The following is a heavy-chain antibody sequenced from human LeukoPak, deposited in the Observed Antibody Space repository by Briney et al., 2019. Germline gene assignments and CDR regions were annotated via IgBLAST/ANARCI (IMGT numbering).Heavy chain of an antibody. V-gene: IGHV4-38-2*02. J-gene: IGHJ4*02. Sequence: SETLSPTCTVSGYSISSGNYWGWIRQPPGKGPEWIGSIYHSGITYNNPSLKSRVSISVDTSKNQFSLRLSSVTAADTAEYYCARDGDFYYFDYWGQGTQVTVSS. CDR1: GYSISSGNY. CDR3: ARDGDFYYFDY. CDR2: IYHSGIT.